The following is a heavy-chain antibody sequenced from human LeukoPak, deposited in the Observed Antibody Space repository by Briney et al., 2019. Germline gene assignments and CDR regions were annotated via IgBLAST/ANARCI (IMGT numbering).Heavy chain of an antibody. CDR2: IRSKSSGGTT. CDR1: GFTFGDYG. J-gene: IGHJ4*02. CDR3: TVISGDY. V-gene: IGHV3-49*04. D-gene: IGHD2-21*01. Sequence: GGSLRLSCTASGFTFGDYGMSWVRQAPGKGLEWVGFIRSKSSGGTTEYAASVKGRFTISRDDSKSIAYLQMNSLKTEDTAVYYCTVISGDYWGQGTLVTVSS.